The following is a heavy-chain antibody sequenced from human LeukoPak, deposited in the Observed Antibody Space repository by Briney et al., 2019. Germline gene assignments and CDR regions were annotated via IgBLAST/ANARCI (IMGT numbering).Heavy chain of an antibody. V-gene: IGHV3-48*01. CDR2: ISSSSSTI. J-gene: IGHJ4*02. CDR3: ASTTVTTKIVGFDY. CDR1: GFTFSSYS. Sequence: GGSLRLSCAASGFTFSSYSMNWVRQAPGKGLEWVSYISSSSSTIYYADSVKGRFAISRDNAKNSLYLQMNSLRAEDTAVYYCASTTVTTKIVGFDYWGQGTLVTVS. D-gene: IGHD4-17*01.